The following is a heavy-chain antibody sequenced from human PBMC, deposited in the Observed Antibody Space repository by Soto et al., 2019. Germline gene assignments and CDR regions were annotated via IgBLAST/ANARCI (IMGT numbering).Heavy chain of an antibody. CDR1: GFSLRRTGEG. D-gene: IGHD4-4*01. CDR3: ALARYSNFDY. J-gene: IGHJ4*02. CDR2: IYWGDDK. Sequence: QITLKESGPSLVKPTQTLTLTCTFSGFSLRRTGEGVGWVRQPPGKALEWLALIYWGDDKRYSPSLKSRLTITKDTSKNQVVLTLTNMDPVDTATYYCALARYSNFDYWGQGTLVTVSS. V-gene: IGHV2-5*02.